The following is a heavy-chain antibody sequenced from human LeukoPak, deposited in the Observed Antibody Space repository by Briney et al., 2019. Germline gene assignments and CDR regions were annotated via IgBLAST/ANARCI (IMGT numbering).Heavy chain of an antibody. J-gene: IGHJ4*02. D-gene: IGHD1-1*01. V-gene: IGHV3-11*01. CDR3: PRRQLTSRPVDY. CDR2: ISGSSGTI. CDR1: GFTSSDYY. Sequence: PGGSLRLSCAASGFTSSDYYMSWIRHAPGKGLEWISYISGSSGTIYYGDSVKGRFTISRDNAKNSLYLQMNSLRAEDTAVYYCPRRQLTSRPVDYWGQGTLVTVSS.